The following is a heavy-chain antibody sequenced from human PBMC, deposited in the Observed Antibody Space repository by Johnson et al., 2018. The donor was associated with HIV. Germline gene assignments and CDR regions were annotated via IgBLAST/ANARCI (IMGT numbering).Heavy chain of an antibody. D-gene: IGHD3-10*01. Sequence: QVQLVESGGGVVQPGGSLRLSCAASGFTFSSYGMHWVRQAPGKGLEWVAFIRYDGSSNFYPDSVKGRFTISRDNSKNTLYLQMNNLGPEDTAVYYCAKAELIRFRELNDGFDIWGQGTMVTVSS. CDR1: GFTFSSYG. CDR3: AKAELIRFRELNDGFDI. J-gene: IGHJ3*02. V-gene: IGHV3-30*02. CDR2: IRYDGSSN.